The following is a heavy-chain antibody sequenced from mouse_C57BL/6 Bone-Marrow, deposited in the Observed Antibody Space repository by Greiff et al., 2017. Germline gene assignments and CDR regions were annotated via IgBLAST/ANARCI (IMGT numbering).Heavy chain of an antibody. CDR2: ISNLAYSI. V-gene: IGHV5-15*01. J-gene: IGHJ3*01. CDR3: AMLWRRTWFAY. Sequence: EVQLVASGGGLVQPGGSLKLSCAASGFTFSDYGMAWVRQAPRTGPEWVAFISNLAYSIYYADTVTGRFTISRETAKNTLYLEMSSLRSEDMTMYYCAMLWRRTWFAYWGQGTLVTVSS. CDR1: GFTFSDYG. D-gene: IGHD3-3*01.